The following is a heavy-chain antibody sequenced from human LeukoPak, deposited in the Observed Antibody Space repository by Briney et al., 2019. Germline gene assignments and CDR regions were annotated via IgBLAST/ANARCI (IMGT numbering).Heavy chain of an antibody. D-gene: IGHD2/OR15-2a*01. CDR2: IYTSGST. J-gene: IGHJ5*02. V-gene: IGHV4-61*02. CDR1: GYSISSGYY. Sequence: SETLSLTCSVFGYSISSGYYWSWIRQPAGKGLEWIGRIYTSGSTNYNPSLKSRVTISVDTSKNQFSLKLSSVTAADTAVYYCARDGRYFENWFDPWGQGTLVTVSS. CDR3: ARDGRYFENWFDP.